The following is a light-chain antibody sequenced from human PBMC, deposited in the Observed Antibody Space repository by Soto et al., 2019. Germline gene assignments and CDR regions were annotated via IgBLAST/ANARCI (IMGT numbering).Light chain of an antibody. CDR2: DSD. CDR3: GTWDSSLSAGV. CDR1: TFNIGYNH. Sequence: QSVLTQPPSVSAAPGQKVTISCSGATFNIGYNHVSWYQHLPGTAPKLLIYDSDKRPSGIPDRFSGSKSGTSATLGITGLQTGDEADYYCGTWDSSLSAGVFGGGTQLTVL. V-gene: IGLV1-51*01. J-gene: IGLJ2*01.